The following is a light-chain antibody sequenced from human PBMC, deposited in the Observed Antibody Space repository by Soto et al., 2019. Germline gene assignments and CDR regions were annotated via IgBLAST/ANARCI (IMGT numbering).Light chain of an antibody. CDR2: DAS. CDR1: QSVSIY. Sequence: EIVLTQSPATLSLSPVERATLSCRASQSVSIYLAWYQQKPGQATRLLIYDASNRATGIPAKFSGSGSGTDFTLTISSLEPEDSAVYYCQQRSNSPPWITFGQGTRLEIK. V-gene: IGKV3-11*01. CDR3: QQRSNSPPWIT. J-gene: IGKJ5*01.